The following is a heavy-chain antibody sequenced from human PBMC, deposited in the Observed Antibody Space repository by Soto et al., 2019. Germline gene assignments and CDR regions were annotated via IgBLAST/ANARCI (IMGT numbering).Heavy chain of an antibody. CDR3: ARDLEGGEFDY. CDR2: IIPIFGTA. Sequence: GASVKVSCKASGGTFSSYASSWVRQAPGQGLEWMGGIIPIFGTANYAQKFQGRVTITADESTSTAYMELSSLRSEDTAVYYCARDLEGGEFDYWGQGTLVTVSS. CDR1: GGTFSSYA. D-gene: IGHD7-27*01. J-gene: IGHJ4*02. V-gene: IGHV1-69*13.